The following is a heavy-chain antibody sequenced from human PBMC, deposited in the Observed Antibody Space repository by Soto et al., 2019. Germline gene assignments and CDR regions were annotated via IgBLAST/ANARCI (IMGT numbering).Heavy chain of an antibody. CDR1: GFSFRDYG. CDR2: IWHDGRKR. CDR3: ARGQYCGGDCYTDAFDI. V-gene: IGHV3-33*01. J-gene: IGHJ3*02. Sequence: GGSLRLSCAASGFSFRDYGMNWVRQAPGKGLEWVAVIWHDGRKRFYADSVKGRFEISRDNFNNMVHRQMNRLRVEDTAVYYCARGQYCGGDCYTDAFDIWGQGTMVTVSS. D-gene: IGHD2-21*02.